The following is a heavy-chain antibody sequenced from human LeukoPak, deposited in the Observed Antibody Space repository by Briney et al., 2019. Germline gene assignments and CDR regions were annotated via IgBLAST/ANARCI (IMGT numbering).Heavy chain of an antibody. CDR3: ARGIAAAGTPLHWFDP. Sequence: GASVKVSCKASGYTFSSYYMFWVRQAPGQGLEWMGIINPSRGSTSYAQRFQGRVTMTRDMSTSTVYMDLSSLRSEDTAVYYCARGIAAAGTPLHWFDPWGQGTLVTVSS. CDR1: GYTFSSYY. V-gene: IGHV1-46*01. D-gene: IGHD6-13*01. CDR2: INPSRGST. J-gene: IGHJ5*02.